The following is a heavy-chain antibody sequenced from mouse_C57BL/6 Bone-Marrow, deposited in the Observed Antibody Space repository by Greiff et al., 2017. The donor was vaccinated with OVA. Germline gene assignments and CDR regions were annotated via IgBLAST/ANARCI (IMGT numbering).Heavy chain of an antibody. Sequence: EVKLLESGPGLVKPSQSLSLTCSVTGYSITSGYYWNWIRQFPGNKLEWMGYISYDGSNNYNPSLKNRISITRDTSKNQFFLKLNSVTTEDTATYYCARSSYYYGSSYNYAMDYWGQGTSVTVSS. CDR3: ARSSYYYGSSYNYAMDY. J-gene: IGHJ4*01. D-gene: IGHD1-1*01. V-gene: IGHV3-6*01. CDR1: GYSITSGYY. CDR2: ISYDGSN.